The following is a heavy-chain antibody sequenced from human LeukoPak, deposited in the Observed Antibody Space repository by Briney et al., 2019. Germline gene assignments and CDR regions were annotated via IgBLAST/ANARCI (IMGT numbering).Heavy chain of an antibody. Sequence: SETLSLICAVYGGSFSGYYWSWIRQPPGKGLEWIGEINHSGSTNYNPSLKSRVTISVDTSKNQFSLKLRSVTAADTAVYYCARVPGGALNWFDPWGQGTLVTVSS. CDR2: INHSGST. V-gene: IGHV4-34*01. CDR1: GGSFSGYY. J-gene: IGHJ5*02. CDR3: ARVPGGALNWFDP. D-gene: IGHD1-1*01.